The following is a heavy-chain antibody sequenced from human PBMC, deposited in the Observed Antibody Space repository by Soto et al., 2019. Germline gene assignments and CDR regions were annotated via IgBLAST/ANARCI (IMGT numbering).Heavy chain of an antibody. V-gene: IGHV4-59*01. CDR2: IYYSGST. D-gene: IGHD6-13*01. J-gene: IGHJ4*02. Sequence: SETLSLTCTVSGGSISGYYWSWIRQPPGKGLEWIGYIYYSGSTNYNPSLKSRVTISVDTSKNQFSLKLSSVTAADTAVYYCATFIAAAGTWAYYFDYWGQGTLVTVSS. CDR1: GGSISGYY. CDR3: ATFIAAAGTWAYYFDY.